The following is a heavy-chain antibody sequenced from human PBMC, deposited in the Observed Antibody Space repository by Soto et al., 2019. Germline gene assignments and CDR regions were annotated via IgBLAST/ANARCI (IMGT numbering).Heavy chain of an antibody. CDR3: ARRCGEGRVDY. CDR1: GGSISSSNW. V-gene: IGHV4-4*02. CDR2: IYHSGNT. Sequence: QVQLQESGPGLVKPSGTLSLTCAVSGGSISSSNWWSWVRQPPGKGLEWIGEIYHSGNTNYNPSLKRRVALAVEKSRNQFSLKLSSVTAADTAVYYCARRCGEGRVDYWGQGTLVTVSS. D-gene: IGHD4-17*01. J-gene: IGHJ4*02.